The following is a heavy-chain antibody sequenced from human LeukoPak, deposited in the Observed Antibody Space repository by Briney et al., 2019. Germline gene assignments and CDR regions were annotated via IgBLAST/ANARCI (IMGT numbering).Heavy chain of an antibody. V-gene: IGHV3-48*03. Sequence: GGPLRLSCAASGFTFSNYEMHWVRQAPGKGLEWVSYISSSGSDIYYADSVKGRFTISRDNAKNSLYLHMNSLRAEDTAVYYCARDYGGSSPFGYWGQGTLVTVSS. CDR1: GFTFSNYE. J-gene: IGHJ4*02. CDR3: ARDYGGSSPFGY. CDR2: ISSSGSDI. D-gene: IGHD4-23*01.